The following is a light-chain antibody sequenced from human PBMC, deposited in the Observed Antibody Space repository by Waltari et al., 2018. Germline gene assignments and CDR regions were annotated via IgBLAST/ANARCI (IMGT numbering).Light chain of an antibody. J-gene: IGKJ1*01. CDR1: QSVSSN. V-gene: IGKV3-15*01. CDR3: QQYNDWPRT. Sequence: EIVMTQSPATLPASPGESATLSCRASQSVSSNLAWYQHRPGQAPRLLIYGASTRATGITGRFSGSGSGTEFTLTITSLQSEDFALYYCQQYNDWPRTFGQGTKVEIK. CDR2: GAS.